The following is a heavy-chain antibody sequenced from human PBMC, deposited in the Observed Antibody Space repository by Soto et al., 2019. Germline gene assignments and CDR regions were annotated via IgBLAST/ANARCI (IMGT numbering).Heavy chain of an antibody. CDR3: ASYGSGTYAFSS. CDR2: ISSGSSTI. J-gene: IGHJ5*02. D-gene: IGHD3-10*01. Sequence: GGSLRLSCAASGFTFSIYSMNWVRQAPGKGLEWLSYISSGSSTIYYADSVKGRFTISRDNAKNPLHLQMNSLRAEDTAVYYCASYGSGTYAFSSWGQGTLVTVSS. V-gene: IGHV3-48*01. CDR1: GFTFSIYS.